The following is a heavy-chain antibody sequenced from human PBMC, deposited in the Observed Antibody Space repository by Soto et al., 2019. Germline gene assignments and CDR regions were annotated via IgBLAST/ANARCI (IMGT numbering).Heavy chain of an antibody. CDR2: ISSSSSTI. D-gene: IGHD6-13*01. CDR1: GFTFSSYS. J-gene: IGHJ3*02. CDR3: ARDSLLIAAAADDAFDI. Sequence: GGSLRLSCAASGFTFSSYSMNWVRQAPGKGLEWVSYISSSSSTIYYADSVKGRFTISRDNAKNSLYLQINSLRDEDTAVYYCARDSLLIAAAADDAFDIWGQGTMVTVSS. V-gene: IGHV3-48*02.